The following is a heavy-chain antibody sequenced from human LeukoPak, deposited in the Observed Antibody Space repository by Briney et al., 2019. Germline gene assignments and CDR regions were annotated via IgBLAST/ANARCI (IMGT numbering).Heavy chain of an antibody. CDR1: GFTFSSYS. CDR3: ARDQGYCSSTSCYAHCFDY. Sequence: GGSLRLSCAASGFTFSSYSMNWVRQAPGKGLEWVSSISSSSSSYIYYADSVKGRITISRDNAKNSLYLQMNSLRAEDAAVYYCARDQGYCSSTSCYAHCFDYWGQGTLVTVSS. V-gene: IGHV3-21*01. D-gene: IGHD2-2*01. J-gene: IGHJ4*02. CDR2: ISSSSSSYI.